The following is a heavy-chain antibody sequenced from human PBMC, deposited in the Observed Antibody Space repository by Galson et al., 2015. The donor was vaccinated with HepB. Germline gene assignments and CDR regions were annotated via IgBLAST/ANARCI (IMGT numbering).Heavy chain of an antibody. V-gene: IGHV3-48*04. CDR2: ISSSSTTI. D-gene: IGHD3-3*01. CDR1: TFIFSTYS. CDR3: ARERVVIPPTGLDV. J-gene: IGHJ6*02. Sequence: SLRLSCAASTFIFSTYSMNWVRQAPGKGLEWVSYISSSSTTIYYADSVKGRFTISRDNAKNSLYLQMNRLRAEDTAVYHCARERVVIPPTGLDVWGQGTTVTVSS.